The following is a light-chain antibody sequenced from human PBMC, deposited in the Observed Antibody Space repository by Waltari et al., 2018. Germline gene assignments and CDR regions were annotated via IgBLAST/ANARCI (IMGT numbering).Light chain of an antibody. V-gene: IGKV4-1*01. J-gene: IGKJ1*01. CDR1: QSVLYSSNNKNY. Sequence: DIVMTQSPDSLAVSLGERATINCKSSQSVLYSSNNKNYLAWYQQKPGQPPKLPIYWASTRESGVPDRFSGSGSGTDFTLTISSLQAEDVAVYYCQQYYSTPWTFDQGP. CDR2: WAS. CDR3: QQYYSTPWT.